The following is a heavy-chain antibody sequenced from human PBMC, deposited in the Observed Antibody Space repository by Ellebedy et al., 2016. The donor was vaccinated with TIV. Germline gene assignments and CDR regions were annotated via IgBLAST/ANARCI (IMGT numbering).Heavy chain of an antibody. D-gene: IGHD6-6*01. J-gene: IGHJ5*02. Sequence: MPSETLSLTFAVYGGSFSGYYWSWIRQPPGKGLEWIGEINHSGSTNYNPSLKSPVTISVDTSKNQFSLKLSSVTAADTAVYYCARRRPRPYNWFDPWGQGTLVTVSS. V-gene: IGHV4-34*01. CDR1: GGSFSGYY. CDR2: INHSGST. CDR3: ARRRPRPYNWFDP.